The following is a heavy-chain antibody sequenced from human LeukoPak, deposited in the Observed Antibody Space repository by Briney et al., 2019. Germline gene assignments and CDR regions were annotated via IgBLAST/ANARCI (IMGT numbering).Heavy chain of an antibody. V-gene: IGHV3-11*01. CDR1: GFTFSDYY. Sequence: GGPLRLSCAASGFTFSDYYMTWIRQAPGKGLEWVSYISSSGSTTHYADSVKGRFTISRNNAKNSLFVQMSNLRAEDTAVYYCARVPRSGGSIDYWGQGTLVTVSS. CDR2: ISSSGSTT. CDR3: ARVPRSGGSIDY. D-gene: IGHD6-19*01. J-gene: IGHJ4*02.